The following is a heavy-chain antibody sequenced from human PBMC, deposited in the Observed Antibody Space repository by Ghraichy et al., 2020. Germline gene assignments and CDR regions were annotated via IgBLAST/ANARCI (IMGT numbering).Heavy chain of an antibody. CDR2: ISSSGSYT. Sequence: GGSLRLSCAASGFTFSDYYMSWIRQAPGKGLEWVSFISSSGSYTNYADSVKGRFTISRDNAKNSLSLQMNSLGADDTAVYFCARQYGSSWYGDHWGQGALVSVSS. J-gene: IGHJ4*02. CDR3: ARQYGSSWYGDH. CDR1: GFTFSDYY. V-gene: IGHV3-11*06. D-gene: IGHD6-13*01.